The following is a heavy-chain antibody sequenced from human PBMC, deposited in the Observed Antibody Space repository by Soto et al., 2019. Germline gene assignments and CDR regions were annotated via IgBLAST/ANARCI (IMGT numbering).Heavy chain of an antibody. V-gene: IGHV4-59*11. Sequence: SGTLSLTGNSSGADISTHYSIWIRQSPGKGLEWIGYIYYRGSTNYNHSLKSRVTISVDTSKNQFSLKLSSVTAADTAVYYCARDRAAAGVVDYWGQGTLVTVSS. D-gene: IGHD6-13*01. CDR2: IYYRGST. J-gene: IGHJ4*02. CDR1: GADISTHY. CDR3: ARDRAAAGVVDY.